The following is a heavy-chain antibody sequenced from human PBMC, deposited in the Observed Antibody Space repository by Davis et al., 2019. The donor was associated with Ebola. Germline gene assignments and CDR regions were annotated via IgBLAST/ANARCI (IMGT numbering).Heavy chain of an antibody. D-gene: IGHD6-13*01. V-gene: IGHV3-23*01. CDR2: ISGSGGST. J-gene: IGHJ6*02. CDR3: AKVGSYSSYYYYGMDV. Sequence: GESLKISCAASGFTFSSYAMSWVRQAPGKGLEWVSAISGSGGSTYYADSVKGRFTISRDNSKNTLYLQMNSLRAEDTAVYYCAKVGSYSSYYYYGMDVWGQGTTVTVSS. CDR1: GFTFSSYA.